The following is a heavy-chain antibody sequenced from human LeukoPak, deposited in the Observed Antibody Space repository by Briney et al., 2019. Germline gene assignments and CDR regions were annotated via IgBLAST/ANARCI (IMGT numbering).Heavy chain of an antibody. Sequence: GRSLRLSCAASGFTFSSYAMHWVRQAPGKGLEWVAVISYDGSNKYYADSVKGRFTISRDNSKNTLYLQMNSLRAEDTAVYYCARDSGGGSYFYDFWSGYLNWFDPWGQGTLVTVSS. CDR2: ISYDGSNK. D-gene: IGHD3-3*01. CDR3: ARDSGGGSYFYDFWSGYLNWFDP. V-gene: IGHV3-30*01. J-gene: IGHJ5*02. CDR1: GFTFSSYA.